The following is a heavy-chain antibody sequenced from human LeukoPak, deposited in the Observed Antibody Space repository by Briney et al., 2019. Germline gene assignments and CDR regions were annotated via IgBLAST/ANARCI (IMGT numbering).Heavy chain of an antibody. CDR2: IIPILGIA. V-gene: IGHV1-69*04. CDR1: GGTFSSYA. Sequence: ASVKVSCKASGGTFSSYAISWVRQAPGQGLEWMGRIIPILGIANYAQKFQGRVTITADKSTSTAYMELSSLRSEDTAVYYCARVSGRYCSSTSCYSFDYWGQGTLVTVSS. J-gene: IGHJ4*02. CDR3: ARVSGRYCSSTSCYSFDY. D-gene: IGHD2-2*01.